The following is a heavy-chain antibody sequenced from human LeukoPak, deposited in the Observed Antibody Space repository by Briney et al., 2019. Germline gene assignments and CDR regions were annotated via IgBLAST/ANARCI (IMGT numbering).Heavy chain of an antibody. CDR1: GGSFSGYY. D-gene: IGHD3-22*01. CDR2: INHSGST. CDR3: ARMYYYDSSGLRYFDY. J-gene: IGHJ4*02. V-gene: IGHV4-34*01. Sequence: SETLSLTCAVYGGSFSGYYWSWIRQPPGKGLEWIGEINHSGSTNYNPSLKSRVTISVDTSKNQFSLKLSSVTAADTAVYYCARMYYYDSSGLRYFDYWGQGTLVTVSS.